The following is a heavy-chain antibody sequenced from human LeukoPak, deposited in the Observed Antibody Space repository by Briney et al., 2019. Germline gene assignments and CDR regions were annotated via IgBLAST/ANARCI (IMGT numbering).Heavy chain of an antibody. V-gene: IGHV1-2*02. J-gene: IGHJ4*02. Sequence: ASVKVSCKASGYTFTGYYMNWVRQAPGQGLEWMGWINPNSGGTNYLQKFQGRVTMTRDTSISTAYMELSSLRSGDTAVYYCARGSRIGAAGSFDYWGQGTQVIVSS. D-gene: IGHD6-13*01. CDR1: GYTFTGYY. CDR2: INPNSGGT. CDR3: ARGSRIGAAGSFDY.